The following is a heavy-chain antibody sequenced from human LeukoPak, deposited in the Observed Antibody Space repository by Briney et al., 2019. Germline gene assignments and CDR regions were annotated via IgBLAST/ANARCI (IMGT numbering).Heavy chain of an antibody. V-gene: IGHV4-4*07. D-gene: IGHD2-2*01. J-gene: IGHJ4*02. CDR2: LHTSGSGSA. CDR3: AREPARVPDYYFDY. CDR1: GGSISTYH. Sequence: PSETLSLTCTVSGGSISTYHWSWIQQPAGKGLEWIGRLHTSGSGSATYNPSLKSRVIVSIDKSKNQFSLNLISVTAADTAVYYCAREPARVPDYYFDYWGQGTLVTVSS.